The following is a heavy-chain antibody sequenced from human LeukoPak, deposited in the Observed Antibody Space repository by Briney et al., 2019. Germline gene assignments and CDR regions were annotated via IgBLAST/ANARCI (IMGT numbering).Heavy chain of an antibody. CDR2: IYYSGST. CDR1: GGSISSSSYY. CDR3: ARRANGMDV. J-gene: IGHJ6*02. V-gene: IGHV4-39*01. Sequence: SETLSFTCTVSGGSISSSSYYWGWIRQPPGKGLEWIGSIYYSGSTYYNPSLKSRVTISVDTSKNQFSLKLSSVTAADTAVYYCARRANGMDVWGQGTTVTVSS.